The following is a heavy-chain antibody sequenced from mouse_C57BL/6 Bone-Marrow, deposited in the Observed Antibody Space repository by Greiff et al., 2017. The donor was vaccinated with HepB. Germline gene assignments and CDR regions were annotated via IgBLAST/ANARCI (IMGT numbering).Heavy chain of an antibody. D-gene: IGHD4-1*01. V-gene: IGHV1-50*01. CDR3: ARDEGELGQAFAY. CDR2: IDPSDSYN. CDR1: GYTFTSYW. J-gene: IGHJ3*01. Sequence: VQLQQPGAELVKPGASVKLSCKASGYTFTSYWMQWVKQRPGQGLEWIGEIDPSDSYNNYNQKFKGKATLTVDTSSSTAYMQLSSLTSEDSAVYYCARDEGELGQAFAYWGQGTLVTVSA.